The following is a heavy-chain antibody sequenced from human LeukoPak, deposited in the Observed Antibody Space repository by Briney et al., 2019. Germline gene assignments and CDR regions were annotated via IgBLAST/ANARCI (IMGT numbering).Heavy chain of an antibody. CDR1: GGSISGYY. CDR3: ASGSGYLSLVN. J-gene: IGHJ4*02. CDR2: IYYSGST. V-gene: IGHV4-59*01. D-gene: IGHD3-22*01. Sequence: SETLSLTCTVPGGSISGYYWTWIRQPPGKGLEWIGYIYYSGSTNYNPSLKSRVTISVDTSKNQFSLKLTSVTAADTAVYYCASGSGYLSLVNWGQGTLVTVSS.